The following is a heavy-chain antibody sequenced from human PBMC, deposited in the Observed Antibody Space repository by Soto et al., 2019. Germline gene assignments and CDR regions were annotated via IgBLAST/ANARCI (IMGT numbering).Heavy chain of an antibody. CDR1: GASISGFY. V-gene: IGHV4-4*07. CDR2: IYATGTT. CDR3: VRDGTKTLRDWFDP. Sequence: SETLSLTCTVSGASISGFYWSWIRKSAGKGLEWIGRIYATGTTDYNPSLKSRVMMSVDTSKKQFSLRLRSVTAADTAVYYCVRDGTKTLRDWFDPWGQGISVTVSS. J-gene: IGHJ5*02. D-gene: IGHD1-1*01.